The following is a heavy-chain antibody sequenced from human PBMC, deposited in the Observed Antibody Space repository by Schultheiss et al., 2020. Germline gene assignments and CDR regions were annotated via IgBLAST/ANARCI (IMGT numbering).Heavy chain of an antibody. D-gene: IGHD6-19*01. Sequence: SETLSLTCTVSGGSLSNYYWSWIRQPAGRGLEWIGRIYASGTTDYNPSLRSRFTMSVDTSKTQFSLKLSSVTAADTAVYYCARESGQWPTYNYYMDVWGKGTRVTVSS. CDR1: GGSLSNYY. CDR2: IYASGTT. V-gene: IGHV4-4*07. J-gene: IGHJ6*03. CDR3: ARESGQWPTYNYYMDV.